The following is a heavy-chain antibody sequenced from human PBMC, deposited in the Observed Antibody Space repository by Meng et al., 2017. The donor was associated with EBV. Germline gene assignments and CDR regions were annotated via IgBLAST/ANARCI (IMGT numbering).Heavy chain of an antibody. J-gene: IGHJ4*02. CDR3: ACRGDRIDY. Sequence: QVPLVAPGFGVNKPGAFVNVSYKSSDSSLPSYGISWVGQAPGEGLEWMGWISAYNVNTNYAKKMQGRVTMTTDTSTSTAYMEMRSLRSDTTAVYYCACRGDRIDYWGQGTLVTVSS. V-gene: IGHV1-18*01. CDR1: DSSLPSYG. CDR2: ISAYNVNT. D-gene: IGHD2-21*02.